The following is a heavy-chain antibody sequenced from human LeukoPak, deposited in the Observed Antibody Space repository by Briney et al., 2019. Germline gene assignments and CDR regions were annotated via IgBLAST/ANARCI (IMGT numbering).Heavy chain of an antibody. CDR2: IYPGNSDT. J-gene: IGHJ4*02. CDR1: GYSFTSDW. V-gene: IGHV5-51*01. CDR3: ARSDDYVSY. Sequence: GESLKISCKSSGYSFTSDWIGWVRQMPGKGLELMGIIYPGNSDTRYSPSFQGQVTISADKSISTAYLQWNSLKASDTAMYYCARSDDYVSYWGQGTLVTVSS.